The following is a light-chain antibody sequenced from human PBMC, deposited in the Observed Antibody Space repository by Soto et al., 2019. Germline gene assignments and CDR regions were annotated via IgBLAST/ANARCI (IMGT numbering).Light chain of an antibody. J-gene: IGKJ4*01. CDR2: AAS. V-gene: IGKV1-9*01. CDR3: QQLESYPST. Sequence: IQLTQSPSSLSASVGDRVTITCRASQDIGIYLAWYQQKPGKAPNLLIYAASSLQRGVPSRFSGSGSGTDFTLTIRSLQPEDFATYHCQQLESYPSTFGGGTKVDIK. CDR1: QDIGIY.